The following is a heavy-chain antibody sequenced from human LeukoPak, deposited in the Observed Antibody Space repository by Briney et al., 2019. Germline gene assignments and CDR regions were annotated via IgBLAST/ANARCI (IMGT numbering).Heavy chain of an antibody. Sequence: KSSETLSLTCAVYGGSFSGYYWSWIRQPPGKGLEWIGEINHSGSTNYNPSLKSRVTISVDRSKNQFSLRLSSVTAADTAVYYCARDSRVSDAFDIWGQGTMVTVSS. V-gene: IGHV4-34*01. CDR3: ARDSRVSDAFDI. CDR2: INHSGST. CDR1: GGSFSGYY. D-gene: IGHD5/OR15-5a*01. J-gene: IGHJ3*02.